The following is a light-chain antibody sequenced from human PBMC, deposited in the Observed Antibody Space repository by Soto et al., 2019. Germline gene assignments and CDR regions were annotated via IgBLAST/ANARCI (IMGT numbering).Light chain of an antibody. CDR1: QSISSW. CDR2: KAS. V-gene: IGKV1-5*03. Sequence: DIQMTQSHSTLSASVGDRVTITCRASQSISSWLAWYQQKPGKAPKGLIYKASTLESGAPSRCSGSRSGTDYTLTSGSLQPEDFATYYCQQLNGSPWTFGQGTKVDIK. CDR3: QQLNGSPWT. J-gene: IGKJ1*01.